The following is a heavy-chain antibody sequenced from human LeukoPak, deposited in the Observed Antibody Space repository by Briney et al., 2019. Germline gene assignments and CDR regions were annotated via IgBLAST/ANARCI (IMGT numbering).Heavy chain of an antibody. CDR3: AKRVNAAGTTRGNRYYYYYMDV. Sequence: GGSLRLSCAASGFTFSSYAMSWVRQAPGKGLEWVSAISGSGGSTYYADSVKGRFTISRDNSKNTLYLQMNSLRAEDTAVYYCAKRVNAAGTTRGNRYYYYYMDVWGKGTTVTVSS. D-gene: IGHD1-7*01. V-gene: IGHV3-23*01. CDR2: ISGSGGST. J-gene: IGHJ6*03. CDR1: GFTFSSYA.